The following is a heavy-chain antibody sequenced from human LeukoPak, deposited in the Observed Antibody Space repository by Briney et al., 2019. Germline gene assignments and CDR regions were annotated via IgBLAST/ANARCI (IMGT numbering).Heavy chain of an antibody. CDR2: ISAYNGNT. V-gene: IGHV1-18*01. Sequence: GPVKVSCKASGYTFTSYGISWVRQAPGQGLEWMGWISAYNGNTNYAQKLQGRVTMTTDTSTSTAYMELSSLRSEDTAVYYCARDPRDSSSSPFDYWGQGTLVTVSS. J-gene: IGHJ4*02. CDR1: GYTFTSYG. D-gene: IGHD6-6*01. CDR3: ARDPRDSSSSPFDY.